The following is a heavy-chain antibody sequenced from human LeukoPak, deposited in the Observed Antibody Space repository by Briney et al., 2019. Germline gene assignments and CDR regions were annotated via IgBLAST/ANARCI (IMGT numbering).Heavy chain of an antibody. J-gene: IGHJ4*02. CDR2: INPNSGGT. Sequence: ASVKVSCKASGYTFTGYYMHWVRQAPGQGLEWMGRINPNSGGTNYAQKFQGRVTMTRDTSISTAYMELSRLRSDDTAVYDCAREYYYDSSGYYYRKLDYWGQGTLVTVSS. CDR3: AREYYYDSSGYYYRKLDY. D-gene: IGHD3-22*01. V-gene: IGHV1-2*06. CDR1: GYTFTGYY.